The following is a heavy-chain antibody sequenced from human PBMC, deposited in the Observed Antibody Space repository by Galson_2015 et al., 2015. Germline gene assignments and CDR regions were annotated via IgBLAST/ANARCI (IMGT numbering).Heavy chain of an antibody. J-gene: IGHJ4*02. D-gene: IGHD6-6*01. CDR2: IKSKTDGGTT. V-gene: IGHV3-15*01. CDR3: TTQKHSSSASLLDDY. Sequence: SLRLSCAASGFAFSNAWMSWVRQAPGKGLEWVGRIKSKTDGGTTDYAAPVKGRFTISRDDSKNTLYLQMNSLKTEDTAVYYCTTQKHSSSASLLDDYWGQGTLVTVSS. CDR1: GFAFSNAW.